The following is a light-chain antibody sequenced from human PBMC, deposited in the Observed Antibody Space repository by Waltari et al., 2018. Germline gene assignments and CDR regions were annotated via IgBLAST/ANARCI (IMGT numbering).Light chain of an antibody. CDR1: RSNIGAGYA. CDR2: ANN. J-gene: IGLJ2*01. Sequence: QSVLTQPPSVSGAPGQRVTISCTGSRSNIGAGYAGHWYRQIPGTAPKLLIYANNNRPSGVPDRFSGSKSGTSASLAITGLQAEDEADYYCQSYDTSLRGVLFGGGTKLTVL. CDR3: QSYDTSLRGVL. V-gene: IGLV1-40*01.